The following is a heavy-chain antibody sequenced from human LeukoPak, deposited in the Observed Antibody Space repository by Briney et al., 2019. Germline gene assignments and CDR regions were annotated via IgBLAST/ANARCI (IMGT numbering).Heavy chain of an antibody. CDR1: GGSISSSGYY. Sequence: SETLSLTCTVSGGSISSSGYYWTWIRQPPGKGLEWIGEIHYRGTTNYNPSFKSRVTVSADASRNQFSLNLTSVTAADTAIYYCATLIVGTTYFDYWGQGSLVTVSS. CDR3: ATLIVGTTYFDY. D-gene: IGHD1-26*01. CDR2: IHYRGTT. J-gene: IGHJ4*02. V-gene: IGHV4-39*07.